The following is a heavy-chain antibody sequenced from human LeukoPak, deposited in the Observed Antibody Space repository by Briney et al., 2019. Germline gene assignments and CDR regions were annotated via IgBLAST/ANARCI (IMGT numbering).Heavy chain of an antibody. D-gene: IGHD1/OR15-1a*01. Sequence: SETLSLTCTVSGGSISSGSYYWSWIRQPAGKGLEWIGRIYTSGSTNYNPSLKSRVTISVDTSKNPFSLKLSSVTAADTAVYYCARLPPSRTFGLYYYYMDVWGKGTTVTVSS. CDR3: ARLPPSRTFGLYYYYMDV. V-gene: IGHV4-61*02. CDR1: GGSISSGSYY. CDR2: IYTSGST. J-gene: IGHJ6*03.